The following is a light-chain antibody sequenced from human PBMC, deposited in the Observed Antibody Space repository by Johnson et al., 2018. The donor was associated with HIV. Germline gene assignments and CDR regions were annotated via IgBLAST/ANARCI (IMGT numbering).Light chain of an antibody. Sequence: QSILTQPPSVSAAPGQKVTISCSGTSSNIGNNYVSWYQQFPGTAPKLVIYDNNNRPSGIPDRFSGSKSGTSATLGITGLQTGDEADYYCGTWDSSLSAGVFGTGTKFTVL. CDR1: SSNIGNNY. CDR3: GTWDSSLSAGV. CDR2: DNN. J-gene: IGLJ1*01. V-gene: IGLV1-51*01.